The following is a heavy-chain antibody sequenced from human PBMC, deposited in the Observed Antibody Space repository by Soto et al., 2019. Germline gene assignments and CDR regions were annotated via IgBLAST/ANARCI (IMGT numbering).Heavy chain of an antibody. J-gene: IGHJ4*02. D-gene: IGHD6-19*01. CDR3: ARDTEQWLVPNDY. V-gene: IGHV1-2*04. Sequence: ASVKVSCKASGYTFTGYYMHWVRQAPGQGLEWMGWINPNSGGTNYAQKFQGWVTMTRDTSISTAYMELSRLRSDDTAVYYCARDTEQWLVPNDYWGQGTLVTVSS. CDR2: INPNSGGT. CDR1: GYTFTGYY.